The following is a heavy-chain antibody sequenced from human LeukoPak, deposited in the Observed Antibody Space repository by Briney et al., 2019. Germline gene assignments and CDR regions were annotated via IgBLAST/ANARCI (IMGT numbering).Heavy chain of an antibody. D-gene: IGHD4/OR15-4a*01. CDR2: INQHGSES. CDR3: ARGGLFRYGGTSGDY. CDR1: GFTFSSYW. J-gene: IGHJ4*02. Sequence: GGSLRLSCAASGFTFSSYWMSWVRQAPGKGLEWVANINQHGSESYYVDSVRGRFIISRDNAKNSMYLHMSSLRGDDMAVYYCARGGLFRYGGTSGDYWGQGTLVTVSS. V-gene: IGHV3-7*01.